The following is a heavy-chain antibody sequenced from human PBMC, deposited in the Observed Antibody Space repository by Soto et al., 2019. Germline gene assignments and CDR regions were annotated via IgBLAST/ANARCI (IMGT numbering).Heavy chain of an antibody. CDR2: MNPNSGNT. Sequence: ASVKVSCKASGYAFTSYDINWVRQATGQGLEWMGWMNPNSGNTGYAQKFQGRVTMTRNTSISTAYMELGSLRSEDTAVYYCARAHSPEPYDYVTGYYYSYGKDVWGQGTTVTVSS. CDR3: ARAHSPEPYDYVTGYYYSYGKDV. V-gene: IGHV1-8*01. CDR1: GYAFTSYD. D-gene: IGHD3-16*01. J-gene: IGHJ6*02.